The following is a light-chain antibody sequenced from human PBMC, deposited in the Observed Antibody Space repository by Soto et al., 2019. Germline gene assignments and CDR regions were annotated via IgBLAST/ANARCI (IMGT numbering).Light chain of an antibody. Sequence: QSVLTQPASVSGSPGQSITISCTGTTNDVGGYNYVSWYQQHPGKAPKLLIFEVTSRPSGVSHRFSGSKSGNTASLTISALQAEDEADYFCNSYTSSTSRPYVFWTGTKVTVL. J-gene: IGLJ1*01. CDR1: TNDVGGYNY. CDR2: EVT. V-gene: IGLV2-14*01. CDR3: NSYTSSTSRPYV.